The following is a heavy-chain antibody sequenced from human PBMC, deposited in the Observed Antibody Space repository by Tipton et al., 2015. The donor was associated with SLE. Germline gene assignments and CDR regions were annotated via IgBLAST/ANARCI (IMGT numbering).Heavy chain of an antibody. CDR3: ARGMVTWRGAIVGADV. CDR2: IYYTGST. V-gene: IGHV4-61*05. J-gene: IGHJ6*02. D-gene: IGHD2-21*02. CDR1: GGSISSTSYY. Sequence: TLSLTCTVSGGSISSTSYYWGWGWVRQPPGKGLEWIGYIYYTGSTDYNPSLKSRVSIAADTSKKQFSLKLTSVTAADTAVYYCARGMVTWRGAIVGADVWGQGTAVNVSS.